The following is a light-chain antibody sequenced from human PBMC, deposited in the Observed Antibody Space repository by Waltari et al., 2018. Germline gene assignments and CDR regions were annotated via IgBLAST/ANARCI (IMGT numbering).Light chain of an antibody. V-gene: IGKV4-1*01. Sequence: DIVLPQSPDSLALSLGERATFSCRSSQSVLSSTNSNNYLAWYQQRPGQPPKLLFYWASTRVSGVPDRLDGSGSGTDFTLTISSLQAEDLAVYCCQKYYTTPCTFGQGTRLEIK. CDR2: WAS. J-gene: IGKJ2*02. CDR1: QSVLSSTNSNNY. CDR3: QKYYTTPCT.